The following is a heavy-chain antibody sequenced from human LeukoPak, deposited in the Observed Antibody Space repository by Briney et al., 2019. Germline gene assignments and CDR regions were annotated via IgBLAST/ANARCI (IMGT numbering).Heavy chain of an antibody. CDR1: GYTFTSYD. CDR3: ARDQGYQLLYGNYYYYGMDV. D-gene: IGHD2-2*02. V-gene: IGHV1-8*01. CDR2: MNPNSGNT. Sequence: ASVKVSCKASGYTFTSYDINWVRQATGQGLEWMGWMNPNSGNTGYAQKFQGRVTMTRNTSISTAYMELSSLRSEDTAVYYCARDQGYQLLYGNYYYYGMDVWGQGTTVTVSS. J-gene: IGHJ6*02.